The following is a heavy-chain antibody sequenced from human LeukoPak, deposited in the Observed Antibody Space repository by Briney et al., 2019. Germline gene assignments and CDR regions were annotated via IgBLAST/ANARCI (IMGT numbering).Heavy chain of an antibody. D-gene: IGHD1-1*01. Sequence: GGSLRLSCAASGFTFTNHDMHWVRQAAGKGLEWVSAIGSGGRSTYYADSVKGRFTISRDNSKNTLHLQMNSLRAEDTAVYYCAKRLDYFDYWGQGTLVTVSS. J-gene: IGHJ4*02. V-gene: IGHV3-23*01. CDR1: GFTFTNHD. CDR3: AKRLDYFDY. CDR2: IGSGGRST.